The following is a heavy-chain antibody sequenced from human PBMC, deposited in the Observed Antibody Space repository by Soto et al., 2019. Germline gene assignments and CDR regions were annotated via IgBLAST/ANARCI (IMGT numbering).Heavy chain of an antibody. CDR2: INPSGGST. V-gene: IGHV1-46*03. CDR3: ARSYGDYGAFDI. CDR1: GYTFTIYY. Sequence: ASVKVSCKASGYTFTIYYMHWVRQAPGQGLEWMGIINPSGGSTSYAQKFQGRVTMTRDTSTSTVYMELSSLRSEDTAVYYCARSYGDYGAFDIWGQGTMVTVSS. J-gene: IGHJ3*02. D-gene: IGHD4-17*01.